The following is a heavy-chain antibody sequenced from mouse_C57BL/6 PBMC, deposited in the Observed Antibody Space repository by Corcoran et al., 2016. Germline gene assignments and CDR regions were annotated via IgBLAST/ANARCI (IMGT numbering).Heavy chain of an antibody. J-gene: IGHJ1*03. D-gene: IGHD2-4*01. CDR3: ARSHYDYEGYVDV. V-gene: IGHV9-3*01. CDR2: INTYSGVP. CDR1: GYTFTTYG. Sequence: QIQLVQSGPELKKPGESVKISCKASGYTFTTYGMRWVKQAPGKGLKWMSWINTYSGVPTYADDFKGRFAFSLETYASTAYLQINNLKNEDTATYCCARSHYDYEGYVDVWGTGTTVTVSS.